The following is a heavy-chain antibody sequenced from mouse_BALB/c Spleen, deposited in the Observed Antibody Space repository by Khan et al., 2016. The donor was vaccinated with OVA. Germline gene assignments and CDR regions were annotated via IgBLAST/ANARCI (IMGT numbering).Heavy chain of an antibody. CDR1: GYTFSSYW. Sequence: QVQLQQSGAELMKPGASVKISCKATGYTFSSYWIEWVKQRPGHGLEWIGEILPGSGSTNYNEKFKGKATFTADTSSNTAYMQHNSLTSEDSAVYYCTRTGNYRDYFDYWGQGTTLTVSS. J-gene: IGHJ2*01. CDR3: TRTGNYRDYFDY. V-gene: IGHV1-9*01. D-gene: IGHD2-1*01. CDR2: ILPGSGST.